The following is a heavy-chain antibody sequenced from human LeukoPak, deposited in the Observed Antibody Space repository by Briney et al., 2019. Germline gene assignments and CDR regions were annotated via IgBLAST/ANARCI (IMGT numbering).Heavy chain of an antibody. CDR1: GSTFRNYA. J-gene: IGHJ6*02. V-gene: IGHV3-23*01. D-gene: IGHD2-2*01. Sequence: PGGSLRLSCAASGSTFRNYAMSWVRQAPGKGLFWVSTISGSADATYYADSVKGRFIISRDNFKNSLYLQMNSLRAEDTGEYYCAKTQTGYCSSTSCLYGMDGWGQGTTVTVS. CDR2: ISGSADAT. CDR3: AKTQTGYCSSTSCLYGMDG.